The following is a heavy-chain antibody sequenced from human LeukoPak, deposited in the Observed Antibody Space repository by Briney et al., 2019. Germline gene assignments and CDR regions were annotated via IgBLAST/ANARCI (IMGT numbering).Heavy chain of an antibody. D-gene: IGHD5-12*01. V-gene: IGHV4-59*01. J-gene: IGHJ4*02. Sequence: PSETLSLTCTLSGGSISSYYWSWIRQPPGKGLEWIGFIYYSGNTDYNLSLKSRVTISVDTSKNQFSLKLSSVTAADTAVYFCARSRYSGYHFDYWGQGTLVTVSS. CDR2: IYYSGNT. CDR3: ARSRYSGYHFDY. CDR1: GGSISSYY.